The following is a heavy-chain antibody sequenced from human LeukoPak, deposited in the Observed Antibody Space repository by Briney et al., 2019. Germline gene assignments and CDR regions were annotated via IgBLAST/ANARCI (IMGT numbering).Heavy chain of an antibody. CDR3: ARDTARITIFGVAEYMDV. Sequence: GASVKVSCKASGYTFTGYYMHWVRQAPGQGLDWMGWINPNSGGTNYAQKFQGRVTMTRDTSISIAYMELSRLRSDDTAVYYCARDTARITIFGVAEYMDVWGKGTTVTVSS. V-gene: IGHV1-2*02. D-gene: IGHD3-3*01. CDR2: INPNSGGT. J-gene: IGHJ6*03. CDR1: GYTFTGYY.